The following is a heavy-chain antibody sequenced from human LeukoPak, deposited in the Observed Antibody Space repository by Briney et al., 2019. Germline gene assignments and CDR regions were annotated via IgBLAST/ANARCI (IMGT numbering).Heavy chain of an antibody. D-gene: IGHD3-9*01. CDR2: ISYDGSYK. CDR3: AKNYDILTGYLPYFDY. CDR1: GFTFSSYA. V-gene: IGHV3-30*04. Sequence: PGGSLRLSCAASGFTFSSYAMHWVRQAPGKGLEWVAVISYDGSYKDYADSVKGRFTISRDNSKNTLFLQMNSLRTEDTAVYYCAKNYDILTGYLPYFDYWGQGTLVTVSS. J-gene: IGHJ4*02.